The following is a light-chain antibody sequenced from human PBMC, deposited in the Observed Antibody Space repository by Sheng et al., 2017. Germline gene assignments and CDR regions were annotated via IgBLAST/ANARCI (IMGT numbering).Light chain of an antibody. CDR3: QQYNAWPLT. V-gene: IGKV3-15*01. CDR2: EAS. CDR1: QNIRDY. Sequence: EIVMTQSPDTLSVSPGERATLSCRASQNIRDYLAWYQQKPGQAPRLLIYEASTRAAGIPARFSGSGSGTDFTLTISSLQSEDFAVYYCQQYNAWPLTFGGGTKVEIK. J-gene: IGKJ4*01.